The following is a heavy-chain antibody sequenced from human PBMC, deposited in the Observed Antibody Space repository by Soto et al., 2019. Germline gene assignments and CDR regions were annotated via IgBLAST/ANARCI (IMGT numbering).Heavy chain of an antibody. CDR2: IIPIFGTA. CDR3: ARGAKQWLSQSGYFDY. D-gene: IGHD6-19*01. V-gene: IGHV1-69*13. J-gene: IGHJ4*02. CDR1: GGTFSSYA. Sequence: GASVKVSCKASGGTFSSYAISWVRQAPGQGLEWMGGIIPIFGTANYAQKFQGRVTITADESTSTAYMELSSLRSEDTAVYYCARGAKQWLSQSGYFDYWGQGPLVTVSS.